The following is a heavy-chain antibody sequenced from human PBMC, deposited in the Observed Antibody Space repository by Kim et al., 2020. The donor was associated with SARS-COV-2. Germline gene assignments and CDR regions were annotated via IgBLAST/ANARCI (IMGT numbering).Heavy chain of an antibody. D-gene: IGHD3-16*02. J-gene: IGHJ5*01. CDR3: ARGPGDYVWGSYRLNWF. CDR1: GYSISSGYY. CDR2: IYHSGST. Sequence: SETLSLTCTVSGYSISSGYYWGWIRQPPGKGLEWIGSIYHSGSTYYNPSLKSRVTISVDTSKNQFSLKLSSVTAADTAVYYCARGPGDYVWGSYRLNWF. V-gene: IGHV4-38-2*02.